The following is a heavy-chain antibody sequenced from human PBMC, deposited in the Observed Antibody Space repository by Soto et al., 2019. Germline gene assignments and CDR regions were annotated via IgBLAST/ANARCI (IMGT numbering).Heavy chain of an antibody. CDR3: ARDLSSVVTGYFQH. Sequence: QVQLVQSGAEVKKPGSSVKVSCKASGGTFSSYAISWVRQAPGQGLEWMGGIIPIFGTANYAQKFQGRVTXXAXEXXSTAYRELSSLRSEDTAVYYCARDLSSVVTGYFQHWGQGTLVTVSS. J-gene: IGHJ1*01. CDR1: GGTFSSYA. D-gene: IGHD2-15*01. V-gene: IGHV1-69*12. CDR2: IIPIFGTA.